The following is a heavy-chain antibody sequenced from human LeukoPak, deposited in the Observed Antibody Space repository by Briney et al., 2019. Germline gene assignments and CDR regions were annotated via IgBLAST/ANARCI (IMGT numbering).Heavy chain of an antibody. CDR3: AGDGSGWSRDY. V-gene: IGHV3-21*01. CDR1: GFIFSPYG. J-gene: IGHJ4*02. Sequence: PGGSLRLSCAASGFIFSPYGMTWVRQAPGKGLEWVSTISSSDYPSYTDSVKGRFTVSRDNAKNSLYLQMNSLRVEDTALYYCAGDGSGWSRDYWGQGTLVTVSS. CDR2: ISSSDYP. D-gene: IGHD6-19*01.